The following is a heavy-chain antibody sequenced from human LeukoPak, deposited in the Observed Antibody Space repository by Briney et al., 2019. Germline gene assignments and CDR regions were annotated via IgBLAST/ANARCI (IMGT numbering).Heavy chain of an antibody. CDR3: AKDIGCSGGTCYFPNYFDY. V-gene: IGHV3-9*01. D-gene: IGHD2-15*01. Sequence: GGSLRLSCTASGFTFDDYAMHWVRQAPGKGLEWVSGISWNNNNMDYADSVKGRFTISRDNAKNSLYLQMNSLRTEDTAFYFCAKDIGCSGGTCYFPNYFDYWGQGTLVTVSA. J-gene: IGHJ4*02. CDR2: ISWNNNNM. CDR1: GFTFDDYA.